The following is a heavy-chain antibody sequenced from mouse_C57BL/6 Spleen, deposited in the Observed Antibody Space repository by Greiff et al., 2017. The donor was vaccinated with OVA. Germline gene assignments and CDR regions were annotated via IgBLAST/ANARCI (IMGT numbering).Heavy chain of an antibody. CDR3: ARGDYSNYLWYFDY. V-gene: IGHV1-50*01. D-gene: IGHD2-5*01. CDR2: IDPSDSYT. J-gene: IGHJ2*01. Sequence: VQLQQSGAELVKPGASVKLSCKASGYTFTSYWMQWVKQRPGQGLEWIGEIDPSDSYTNYNQKFKGKATLTVDTSSSTAYMQLSSLTSEDSAVYYCARGDYSNYLWYFDYWGQGTTLTVSS. CDR1: GYTFTSYW.